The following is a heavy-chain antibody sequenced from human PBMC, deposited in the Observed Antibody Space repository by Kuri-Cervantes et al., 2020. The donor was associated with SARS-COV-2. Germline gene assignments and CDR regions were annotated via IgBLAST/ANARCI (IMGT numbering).Heavy chain of an antibody. J-gene: IGHJ4*02. CDR2: INIDGNTA. D-gene: IGHD7-27*01. CDR1: GFTFSSYS. CDR3: TRDITGDPGRGGY. V-gene: IGHV3-74*01. Sequence: LSLTCAASGFTFSSYSMNWVRQAPGKGLVWVSKINIDGNTANYADSVKGRFTIPRDNANNTLYLQMNSLRAEDTAVYYCTRDITGDPGRGGYWGQGTLVTVSS.